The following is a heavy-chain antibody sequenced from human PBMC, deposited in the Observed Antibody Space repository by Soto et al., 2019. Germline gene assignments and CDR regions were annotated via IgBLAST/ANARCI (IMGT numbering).Heavy chain of an antibody. V-gene: IGHV3-23*01. CDR1: GFTFSTYA. D-gene: IGHD6-19*01. CDR3: AKERSSGWSFDY. Sequence: EVQLLESGGGLVQPGGSLRLSCAASGFTFSTYAMNWVRQAPGKGLEWVSGISGSGDSTYYADSVKGRFTVSRDNSKNMLYLQMNSLRGEDTAVFYCAKERSSGWSFDYWGQGTLVTVSP. CDR2: ISGSGDST. J-gene: IGHJ4*02.